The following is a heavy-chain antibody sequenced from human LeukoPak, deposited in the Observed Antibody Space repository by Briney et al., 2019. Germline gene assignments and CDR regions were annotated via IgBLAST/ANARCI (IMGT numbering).Heavy chain of an antibody. CDR1: GFTFSSYG. CDR3: AKDRYCSSTSCPPYYYYMDV. J-gene: IGHJ6*03. D-gene: IGHD2-2*01. CDR2: ISGSGGST. Sequence: PGGTLRLSCAASGFTFSSYGMSWVRQAPGKGLEWVSAISGSGGSTYYADSVKGRFTVSRDNSKNTLYLQMNSLRAEDTAVYYCAKDRYCSSTSCPPYYYYMDVWGKGTTVTISS. V-gene: IGHV3-23*01.